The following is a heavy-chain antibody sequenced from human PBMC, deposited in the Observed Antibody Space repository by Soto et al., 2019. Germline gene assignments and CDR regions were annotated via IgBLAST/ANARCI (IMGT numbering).Heavy chain of an antibody. CDR1: GYTFTSYD. D-gene: IGHD2-15*01. CDR3: ARALLYCSGGSCRARYYYGMDV. CDR2: MNPNSGNT. J-gene: IGHJ6*02. Sequence: QVQLVQSGAEVKKPGASVKVSCKASGYTFTSYDINWVRQATGQGLEWMGWMNPNSGNTGYAQKFQGRGTMNRNTSISTAYMELSSLRSEDTDVYYCARALLYCSGGSCRARYYYGMDVWGQGTTVTVSS. V-gene: IGHV1-8*01.